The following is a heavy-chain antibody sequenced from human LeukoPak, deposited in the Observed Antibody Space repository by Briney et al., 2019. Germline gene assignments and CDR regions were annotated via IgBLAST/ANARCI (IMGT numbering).Heavy chain of an antibody. CDR1: GGSISSGGYY. CDR3: ARGSRRDGFDY. Sequence: SETLSLTCTVSGGSISSGGYYWRWIRQHPGKGLEWIGYIYYSGSTYYNPSLKSRVTISVDTSKNQFSLKLSSVTAADTAVYYCARGSRRDGFDYWGQGTLVTVSS. CDR2: IYYSGST. D-gene: IGHD5-24*01. J-gene: IGHJ4*02. V-gene: IGHV4-31*03.